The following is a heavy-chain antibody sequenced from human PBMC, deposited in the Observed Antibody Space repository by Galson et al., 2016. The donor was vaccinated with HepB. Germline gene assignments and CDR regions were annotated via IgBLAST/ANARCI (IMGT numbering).Heavy chain of an antibody. V-gene: IGHV3-33*08. CDR2: IWYDGSNE. CDR1: GFTFSQFA. Sequence: SLRLSCAASGFTFSQFAVHWVRRAPGKGLEWVAVIWYDGSNEYYADSVKGRFTISRDNSKNTLYLQMNSLRAEDTAVYYCARGSNYLDYWGQGTLVTVSS. J-gene: IGHJ4*02. CDR3: ARGSNYLDY.